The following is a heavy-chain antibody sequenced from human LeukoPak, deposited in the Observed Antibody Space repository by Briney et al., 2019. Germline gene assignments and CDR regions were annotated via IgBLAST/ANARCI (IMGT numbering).Heavy chain of an antibody. V-gene: IGHV4-31*03. D-gene: IGHD6-13*01. J-gene: IGHJ3*02. CDR2: IYYSGST. Sequence: PSETLSLTCTVSGGSISSGGYYWSWIRQHPGKGLEWIGYIYYSGSTYYNPSLKSRVTISVDTSKNQFSLKLSSVTAADTAVYYCARRRRMAAATTGDAFDIWGQGTMVTVSS. CDR1: GGSISSGGYY. CDR3: ARRRRMAAATTGDAFDI.